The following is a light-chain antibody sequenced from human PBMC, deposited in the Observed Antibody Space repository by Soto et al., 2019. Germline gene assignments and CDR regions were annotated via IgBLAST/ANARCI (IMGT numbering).Light chain of an antibody. J-gene: IGKJ1*01. CDR3: QQANAFPRT. V-gene: IGKV1-12*01. CDR2: AAS. CDR1: QGIGSQ. Sequence: DIQMTQSPSSVSASVGDRVSITCRASQGIGSQLAWYQQKPGKAPKLLIHAASTLQRGVPSRFSDSGSGTDFTLPISSLQSEDFATYYCQQANAFPRTFGQGTKVEIE.